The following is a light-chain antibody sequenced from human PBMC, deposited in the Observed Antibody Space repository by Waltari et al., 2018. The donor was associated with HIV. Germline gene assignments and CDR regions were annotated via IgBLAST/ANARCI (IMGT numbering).Light chain of an antibody. V-gene: IGLV2-8*01. CDR1: SSDVGGYNY. CDR3: SSYAGSNNSYV. J-gene: IGLJ1*01. Sequence: QSALTQPTSASGSPGQSVTISCTGTSSDVGGYNYVSWYQQHPGKAPKLMIYEVSKRPSGVPDRFSGSKSGNTASLTVSGLQAEDEADYYCSSYAGSNNSYVFGTGTKVTVL. CDR2: EVS.